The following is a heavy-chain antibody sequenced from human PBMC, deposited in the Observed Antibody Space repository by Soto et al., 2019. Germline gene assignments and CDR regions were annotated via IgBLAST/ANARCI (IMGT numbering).Heavy chain of an antibody. Sequence: VSLKVSRKGSGYAFTSYVISWVRQAPGQGLEWMGWISAYNGNTNYAQKLQGRVTMTTDTSTSTAYMELRSLRSDDTAVYYCARDEDAAMPHFFDYWGQGTPVTVSS. CDR2: ISAYNGNT. CDR1: GYAFTSYV. CDR3: ARDEDAAMPHFFDY. V-gene: IGHV1-18*04. D-gene: IGHD5-18*01. J-gene: IGHJ4*02.